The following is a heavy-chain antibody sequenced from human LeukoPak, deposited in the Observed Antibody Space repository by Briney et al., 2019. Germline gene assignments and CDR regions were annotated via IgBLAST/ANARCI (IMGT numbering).Heavy chain of an antibody. CDR1: GFTFSSYG. D-gene: IGHD3-16*02. V-gene: IGHV3-30*02. CDR2: IRYAGSNK. CDR3: AKDLPPYDYVWGSYRFPAPLDY. Sequence: PGGSLRLSCAASGFTFSSYGMHWVRQAPGNGLEWVAFIRYAGSNKYYAASVKGRFTISRDNSKNTLYLQMNSLRAEDTAVYYCAKDLPPYDYVWGSYRFPAPLDYWGQGTLVTVSS. J-gene: IGHJ4*02.